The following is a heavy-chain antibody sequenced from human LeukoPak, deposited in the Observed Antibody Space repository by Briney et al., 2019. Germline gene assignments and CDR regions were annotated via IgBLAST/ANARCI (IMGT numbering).Heavy chain of an antibody. D-gene: IGHD3-22*01. Sequence: GGSLRLSCAASGFTFSSYWMSWVRQAPGKGLEWVANIKQDGSEIYYVDSVKGRFTISRDNAKNSLSLQMNSLRAEDTAVYYCARGVFDYYDSSGYFDYWGQGTLVTVSS. CDR1: GFTFSSYW. CDR3: ARGVFDYYDSSGYFDY. J-gene: IGHJ4*02. CDR2: IKQDGSEI. V-gene: IGHV3-7*01.